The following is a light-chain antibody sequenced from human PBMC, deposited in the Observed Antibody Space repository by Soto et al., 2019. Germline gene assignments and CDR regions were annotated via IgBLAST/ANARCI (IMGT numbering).Light chain of an antibody. CDR2: WAS. J-gene: IGKJ4*01. Sequence: DIVLTQSPDSLAVSLGARATITCKSGQSLFYSSNNKNYLAWYQQKPGQPPKLLIYWASTRESGVPDRFTGSGSGTDFTLTISSLQAEDVAVYYCQQYYSPLTFGGGTKVEIK. CDR3: QQYYSPLT. V-gene: IGKV4-1*01. CDR1: QSLFYSSNNKNY.